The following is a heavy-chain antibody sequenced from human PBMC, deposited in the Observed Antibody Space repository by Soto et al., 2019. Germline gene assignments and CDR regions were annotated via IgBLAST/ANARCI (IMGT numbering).Heavy chain of an antibody. CDR3: ARWGTTGGLDV. V-gene: IGHV3-33*05. CDR2: TSYDGSNK. CDR1: GFTFRSYV. J-gene: IGHJ1*01. Sequence: QVHLVESGGGVVQPGTSLRVSCVGSGFTFRSYVIHWVRQAPGKGLEWVALTSYDGSNKYYGDSVRGRFTISRDNSRNKVDLQMDSLRLEDTALYYCARWGTTGGLDVWGQGTLVSVSS. D-gene: IGHD3-16*01.